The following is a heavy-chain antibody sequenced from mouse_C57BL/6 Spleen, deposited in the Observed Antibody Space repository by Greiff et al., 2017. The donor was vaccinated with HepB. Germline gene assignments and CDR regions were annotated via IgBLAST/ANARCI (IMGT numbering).Heavy chain of an antibody. Sequence: EVKLVESGGGLVKPGGSLKLSCAASGFTFSDYGMHWVRQAPEKGLEWVAYISSGSSTIYYADTVKGRFTISRDNAKNTLFMQMTSLRSEDTAMYYCARGNLLSYYAMDYWGQGTSVTVSS. CDR3: ARGNLLSYYAMDY. V-gene: IGHV5-17*01. CDR1: GFTFSDYG. J-gene: IGHJ4*01. CDR2: ISSGSSTI. D-gene: IGHD2-10*01.